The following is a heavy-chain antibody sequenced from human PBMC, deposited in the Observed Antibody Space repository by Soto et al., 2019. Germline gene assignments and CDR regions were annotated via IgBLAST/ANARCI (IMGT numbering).Heavy chain of an antibody. CDR3: ARVGAIDGMDV. Sequence: PSETLSLTCTVSGGSISSYYWSWIRQPPGKGPEWIGYIYYSGSTNYNPSLKSRVTISVDTSKNQFSLKLSSVTAADTAVYYCARVGAIDGMDVWGQGTTVTVSS. J-gene: IGHJ6*02. CDR2: IYYSGST. D-gene: IGHD1-26*01. V-gene: IGHV4-59*01. CDR1: GGSISSYY.